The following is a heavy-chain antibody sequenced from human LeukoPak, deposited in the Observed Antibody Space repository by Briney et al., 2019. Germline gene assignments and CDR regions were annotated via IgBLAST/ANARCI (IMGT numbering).Heavy chain of an antibody. V-gene: IGHV3-23*01. CDR1: GFTFSNYW. CDR3: AKVRVTAIPAYGMDV. Sequence: PGGSLRLSCAASGFTFSNYWIHWVRQAPGKGLVWVSAISGSGGSTYYADSVKGRFTISRDNSKNTLYLQMNSLRAEDTAVYYCAKVRVTAIPAYGMDVWGQGTTVTVSS. J-gene: IGHJ6*02. D-gene: IGHD2-21*02. CDR2: ISGSGGST.